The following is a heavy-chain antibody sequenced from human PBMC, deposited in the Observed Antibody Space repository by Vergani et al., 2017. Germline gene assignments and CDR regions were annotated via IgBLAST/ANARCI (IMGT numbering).Heavy chain of an antibody. CDR2: ISSSSSYI. V-gene: IGHV3-21*01. D-gene: IGHD3-16*01. CDR1: GFTFSSYS. Sequence: EVQLVESGGGLVKPGGSLRLSCAASGFTFSSYSMNWVRQAPGKGLEWVSSISSSSSYIYYADSVKGRFTISRDNAKNSLYLQMNSLRAEDTAVYYCAGYEGYDYIWGSTHFDYGGQGSLVTVSS. J-gene: IGHJ4*02. CDR3: AGYEGYDYIWGSTHFDY.